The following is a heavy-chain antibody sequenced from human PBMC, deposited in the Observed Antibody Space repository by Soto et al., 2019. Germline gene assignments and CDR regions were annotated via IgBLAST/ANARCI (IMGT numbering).Heavy chain of an antibody. D-gene: IGHD5-18*01. V-gene: IGHV1-69*13. Sequence: ASVKVSCKASGYTFTSYAMHWVRQAPGQGLEWMGGIIPIFGTANYAQKFQGRVTITADESTSTAYMELSSLRSEDTAVYYCASKGYSYGDYWGQGTLVTVSS. CDR2: IIPIFGTA. J-gene: IGHJ4*02. CDR1: GYTFTSYA. CDR3: ASKGYSYGDY.